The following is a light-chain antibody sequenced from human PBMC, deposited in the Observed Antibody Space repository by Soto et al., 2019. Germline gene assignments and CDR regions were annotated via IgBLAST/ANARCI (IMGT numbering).Light chain of an antibody. CDR2: EVF. Sequence: QSVLTQPPSASGSPGQSVTISCTGTSNDIGAYNYVSWYQQRPGKAPKLLIYEVFRRPSGVPDRFSGSRSGNTASLTVSGLQPEDEADYYCSSYAGRETGVFGSGTKLTVL. CDR1: SNDIGAYNY. V-gene: IGLV2-8*01. J-gene: IGLJ1*01. CDR3: SSYAGRETGV.